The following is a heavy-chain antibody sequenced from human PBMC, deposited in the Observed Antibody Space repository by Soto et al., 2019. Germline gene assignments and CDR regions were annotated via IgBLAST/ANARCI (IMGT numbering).Heavy chain of an antibody. J-gene: IGHJ6*03. V-gene: IGHV3-23*01. Sequence: PGGSLRLSCAASGFTFSSYAMSWVRQAPGKGLEWVSAISGSGGSTYYADSVKGRFTISRDNSKNTLYLQMNSLRAEDTAVYYCAKTLREFQLTSYYYYYMDVWGKGTTVTGLL. D-gene: IGHD2-2*01. CDR1: GFTFSSYA. CDR2: ISGSGGST. CDR3: AKTLREFQLTSYYYYYMDV.